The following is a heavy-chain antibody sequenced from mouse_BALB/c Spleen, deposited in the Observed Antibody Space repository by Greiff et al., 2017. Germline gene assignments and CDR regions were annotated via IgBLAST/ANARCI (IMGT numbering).Heavy chain of an antibody. Sequence: EVKLVESGTVLARPGASVKMSCKASGYSFTSYWMHWVKQRPGQGLEWIGAIYPGNSDTSYNQKFKGKAKLTAVTSASTAYMELSSLTNEDSAVYYCTRGITTVVAPRWYFDVWGAGTTVTVSS. D-gene: IGHD1-1*01. CDR3: TRGITTVVAPRWYFDV. V-gene: IGHV1-5*01. CDR2: IYPGNSDT. CDR1: GYSFTSYW. J-gene: IGHJ1*01.